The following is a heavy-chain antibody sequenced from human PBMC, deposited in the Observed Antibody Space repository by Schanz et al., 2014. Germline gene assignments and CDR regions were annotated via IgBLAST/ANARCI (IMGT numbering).Heavy chain of an antibody. V-gene: IGHV1-46*01. CDR2: INPSVGNT. CDR3: VRDAGWAFGDYHGMDV. D-gene: IGHD3-10*01. CDR1: GYTFTSYY. J-gene: IGHJ6*02. Sequence: QVQLVQSGAEVKKPGASVKVSCEASGYTFTSYYIHWFRQAPGQGLEWMGLINPSVGNTNYAQKCQGRVTMTADKSTSTVYMEVSGLRSEDTAVYYCVRDAGWAFGDYHGMDVWGQGTSVTVSS.